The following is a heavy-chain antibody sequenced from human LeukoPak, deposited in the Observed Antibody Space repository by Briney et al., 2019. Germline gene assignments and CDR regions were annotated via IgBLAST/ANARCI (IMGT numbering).Heavy chain of an antibody. Sequence: GGSLRLSCAVSGFTFSDYYMDWVRQAPGKGLEGVSGIRAGGGSTNFADSVRGRFTLSTDNSKNTLYLQMNSLRAEDAAIYYCAKDGGSGMGFDPWGQGTLVTVSS. CDR1: GFTFSDYY. CDR2: IRAGGGST. V-gene: IGHV3-23*01. CDR3: AKDGGSGMGFDP. D-gene: IGHD3-10*01. J-gene: IGHJ5*02.